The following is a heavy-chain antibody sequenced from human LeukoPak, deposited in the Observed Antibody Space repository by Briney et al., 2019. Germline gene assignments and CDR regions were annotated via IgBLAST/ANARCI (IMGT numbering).Heavy chain of an antibody. Sequence: PGGSLRLSCVASGFTLSSYGMHWVRQAPGKGLEWVALISYDGGQKYYADSVKGRFTVSRDNSKSLLYLQMDSLRAEDTAVYFCAKDRSHCFKGVCSEFDHWGQGTLATVSS. V-gene: IGHV3-30*18. CDR3: AKDRSHCFKGVCSEFDH. D-gene: IGHD2-8*01. CDR2: ISYDGGQK. J-gene: IGHJ4*02. CDR1: GFTLSSYG.